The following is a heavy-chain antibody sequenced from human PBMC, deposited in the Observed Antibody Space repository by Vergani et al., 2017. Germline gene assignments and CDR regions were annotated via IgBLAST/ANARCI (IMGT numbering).Heavy chain of an antibody. D-gene: IGHD2-2*01. Sequence: QVQLVQSGAEVKKPGSSVKVSCKASGGTFSSYAISWVRQAPGQGLEWMGRIIPIFGTANYAQKFQGRVTITADEATSTAYMELSSLRSEDTAVYYCARVRCSSTSCYLYGMDVWGQATTVTVSS. V-gene: IGHV1-69*18. CDR1: GGTFSSYA. J-gene: IGHJ6*02. CDR3: ARVRCSSTSCYLYGMDV. CDR2: IIPIFGTA.